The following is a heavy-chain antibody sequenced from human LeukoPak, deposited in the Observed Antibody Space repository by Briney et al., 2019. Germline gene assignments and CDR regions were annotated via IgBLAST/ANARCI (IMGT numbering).Heavy chain of an antibody. CDR3: ARHLNHCSGGSCYSGYYYGMDV. CDR1: GGSISSYY. V-gene: IGHV4-59*08. Sequence: SETLSLTCTVSGGSISSYYWSWIRQPPGKGLEWIGYIYYSGSTSYNPSLKSRVTISVDTSKNQFSLKLSSVTAADTAVYYCARHLNHCSGGSCYSGYYYGMDVWGQGTTVTVSS. CDR2: IYYSGST. D-gene: IGHD2-15*01. J-gene: IGHJ6*02.